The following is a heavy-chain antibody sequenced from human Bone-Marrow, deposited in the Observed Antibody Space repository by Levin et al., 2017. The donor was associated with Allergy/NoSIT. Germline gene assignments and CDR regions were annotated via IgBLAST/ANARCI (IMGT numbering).Heavy chain of an antibody. CDR3: ASPLGYCSSTSCYELDY. CDR1: GFTFSSYA. D-gene: IGHD2-2*01. Sequence: GESLKISCAASGFTFSSYAMHWVRQAPGKGLEWVAVISYDGSNKYYADSVKGRFTISRDNSKNTLYLQMNSLRAEDTAVYYCASPLGYCSSTSCYELDYWGQGTLVTVSS. CDR2: ISYDGSNK. V-gene: IGHV3-30-3*01. J-gene: IGHJ4*02.